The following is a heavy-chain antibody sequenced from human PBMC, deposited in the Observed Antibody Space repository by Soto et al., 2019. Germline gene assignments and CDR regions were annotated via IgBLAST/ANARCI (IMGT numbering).Heavy chain of an antibody. CDR3: ARDATGTYSGGLRFAEYLQH. V-gene: IGHV1-46*02. D-gene: IGHD1-26*01. CDR2: INPIGGST. J-gene: IGHJ1*01. CDR1: GYTFNSYY. Sequence: GASVKVSCKASGYTFNSYYFHWVRQAPGQGLEWMGIINPIGGSTSFAQKFRGRVTVTRDTSTSTVFMELRSLKPDDTAIYYCARDATGTYSGGLRFAEYLQHWGQGTLVTVS.